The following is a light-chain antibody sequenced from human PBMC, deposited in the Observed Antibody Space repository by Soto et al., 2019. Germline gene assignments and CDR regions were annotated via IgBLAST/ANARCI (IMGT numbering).Light chain of an antibody. CDR3: NSHTSGDFRV. CDR2: EVS. Sequence: QSVLTQPASVSGSPGQSITISCTGTSSDVGRYNHVSWYQHHPGKAPKLLISEVSKRHSGVSNRFSGSKSDYTASLTISGLQAEDEADYYCNSHTSGDFRVFGTGTKLTVL. V-gene: IGLV2-14*01. J-gene: IGLJ1*01. CDR1: SSDVGRYNH.